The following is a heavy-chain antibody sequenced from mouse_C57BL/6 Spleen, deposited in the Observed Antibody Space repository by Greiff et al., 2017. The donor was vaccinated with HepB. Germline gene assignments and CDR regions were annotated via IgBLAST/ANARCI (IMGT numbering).Heavy chain of an antibody. D-gene: IGHD1-1*01. J-gene: IGHJ1*03. Sequence: EVKLMESGGGLVQPGGSLKLSCAASGFTFSDYGMAWVRQAPRKGPGWVAFISNLAYSIYYADTVTGRFTISIENAKNTLYLEMSSLRSEDTAMYYCARRYYGSTWYFDVWGTGTTVTVSS. CDR3: ARRYYGSTWYFDV. CDR1: GFTFSDYG. V-gene: IGHV5-15*01. CDR2: ISNLAYSI.